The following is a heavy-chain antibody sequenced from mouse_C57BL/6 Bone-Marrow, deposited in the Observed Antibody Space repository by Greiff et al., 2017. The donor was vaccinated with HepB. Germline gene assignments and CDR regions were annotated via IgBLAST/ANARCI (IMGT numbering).Heavy chain of an antibody. CDR3: ASPYYYGRARDY. Sequence: EVKLVESGGGLVQPGESLKLSCESNEYEFPSHDMSWVRKTPEKRLELVAAINSDGGSTYYPDTMERRFIISRDNTKKTLYLQMSSLRSEDTALYYCASPYYYGRARDYWGQGTTLTVSS. D-gene: IGHD1-1*01. V-gene: IGHV5-2*01. J-gene: IGHJ2*01. CDR1: EYEFPSHD. CDR2: INSDGGST.